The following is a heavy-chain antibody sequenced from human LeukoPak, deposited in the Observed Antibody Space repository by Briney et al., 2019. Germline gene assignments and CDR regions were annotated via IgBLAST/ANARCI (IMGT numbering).Heavy chain of an antibody. CDR1: GGSISSHY. V-gene: IGHV4-59*11. D-gene: IGHD6-13*01. CDR3: ARGTMSSSWYFDY. CDR2: IYYSGST. J-gene: IGHJ4*02. Sequence: PSETLSLTCTVFGGSISSHYWSWIRQPPGKGLEWIGYIYYSGSTNYNPSLKSRVTISVDTSKNQFSLKLSSVTAADTAVYYCARGTMSSSWYFDYWGQGTLVTVSS.